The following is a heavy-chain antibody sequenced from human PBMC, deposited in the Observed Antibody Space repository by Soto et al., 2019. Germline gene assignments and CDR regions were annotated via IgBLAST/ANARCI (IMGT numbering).Heavy chain of an antibody. V-gene: IGHV4-59*01. Sequence: LSLTCTVSGDSISSYFWSWIRQPPGKVLEWIGYVYSTEITNYNPSLKSRVAMSIDTSKNQFSLKVRSVTAADTAVYYCARGSEAWFDPWGQGTLVTVSS. J-gene: IGHJ5*02. CDR2: VYSTEIT. CDR3: ARGSEAWFDP. CDR1: GDSISSYF.